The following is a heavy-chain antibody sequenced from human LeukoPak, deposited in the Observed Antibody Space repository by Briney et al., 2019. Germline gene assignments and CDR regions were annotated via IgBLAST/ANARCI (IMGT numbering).Heavy chain of an antibody. V-gene: IGHV4-30-2*01. CDR2: IYHSGST. Sequence: TLSLTCTVSGGSISSGGYYWSWIRQPPGKGLEWIGYIYHSGSTYYNPSLKSRVTISVDRSKNQFSLKLSSVTAADTAVYYCARVPRITGTLYYFDYWGQGTLVTVSS. J-gene: IGHJ4*02. CDR1: GGSISSGGYY. CDR3: ARVPRITGTLYYFDY. D-gene: IGHD1-20*01.